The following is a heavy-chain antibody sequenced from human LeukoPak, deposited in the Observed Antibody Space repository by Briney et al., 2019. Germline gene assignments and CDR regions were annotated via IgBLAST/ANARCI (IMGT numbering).Heavy chain of an antibody. D-gene: IGHD3-3*01. V-gene: IGHV4-39*07. J-gene: IGHJ4*02. CDR2: IYYSGSS. CDR1: GGSISSSSSY. Sequence: SETLSLTCSVSGGSISSSSSYWGWIRQPPGKGLEWIGSIYYSGSSFDNPALKSRVTISVDTSKNQFSLKLSSVTAADTAVYYCARRGPPLRFLEWLASPSGSVPYWGQGTLVTVSS. CDR3: ARRGPPLRFLEWLASPSGSVPY.